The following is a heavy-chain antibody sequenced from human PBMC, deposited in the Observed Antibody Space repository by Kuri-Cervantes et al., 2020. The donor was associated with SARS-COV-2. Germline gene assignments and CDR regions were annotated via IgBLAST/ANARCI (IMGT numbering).Heavy chain of an antibody. CDR2: ISYDGSNK. D-gene: IGHD3-16*02. Sequence: GGSLRLSCAASGFTFSSYAMHRVRQAPGKGLEWVAVISYDGSNKYYADSVKGRFTISRDNSKNTLYLQMNSLRAEDTAVYYCARSYYDYIWGSYRPEALDYWGQGTLVTVSS. J-gene: IGHJ4*02. V-gene: IGHV3-30-3*01. CDR3: ARSYYDYIWGSYRPEALDY. CDR1: GFTFSSYA.